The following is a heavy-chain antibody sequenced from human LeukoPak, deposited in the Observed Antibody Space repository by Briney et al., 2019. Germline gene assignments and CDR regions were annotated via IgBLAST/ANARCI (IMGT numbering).Heavy chain of an antibody. J-gene: IGHJ6*03. CDR2: IKSKTDGGTT. D-gene: IGHD5-18*01. Sequence: GGSLRLSCAASGFTFSNAWMSWVRQAPGKGLEWVGRIKSKTDGGTTDYAAPVKGRFTISRDDSKNTLYLQMNSLKTEDTAVYYCTTASTATYGLYYYYYMDVWGKGTTVTVSS. V-gene: IGHV3-15*01. CDR3: TTASTATYGLYYYYYMDV. CDR1: GFTFSNAW.